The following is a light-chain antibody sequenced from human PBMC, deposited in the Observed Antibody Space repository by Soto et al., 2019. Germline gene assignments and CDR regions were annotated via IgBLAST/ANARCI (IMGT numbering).Light chain of an antibody. CDR1: ALPKQY. CDR3: QSADSSGTYSVV. CDR2: KDS. V-gene: IGLV3-25*02. J-gene: IGLJ2*01. Sequence: SYELTQPPSVSVSPGQTARITCSGDALPKQYAYWYQQKPGQAPVLVIYKDSERPSGIPERFSGSSSGTTVTLTISGVQAEDDADYYCQSADSSGTYSVVFGGGTKRTGL.